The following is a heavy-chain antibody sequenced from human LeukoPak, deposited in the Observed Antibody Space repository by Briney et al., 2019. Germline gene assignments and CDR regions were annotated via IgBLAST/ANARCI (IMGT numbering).Heavy chain of an antibody. CDR2: ISYDGSNK. CDR1: GFTFSSYG. D-gene: IGHD3-22*01. V-gene: IGHV3-30*18. CDR3: AKDTMIVVVIIDHDAFDI. J-gene: IGHJ3*02. Sequence: GGSLRLSCAASGFTFSSYGMHWVRQAPGKGLEWVAVISYDGSNKYYADSVKGRFTISRDNSKNTLYLQMNSLRAEDTAVYYCAKDTMIVVVIIDHDAFDIWGQGTMVTVSS.